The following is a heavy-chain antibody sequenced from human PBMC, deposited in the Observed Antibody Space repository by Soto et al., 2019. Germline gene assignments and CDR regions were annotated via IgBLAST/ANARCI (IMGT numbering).Heavy chain of an antibody. CDR2: ISGSGGST. D-gene: IGHD3-22*01. J-gene: IGHJ6*02. V-gene: IGHV3-23*01. CDR1: GFTFSSYA. Sequence: GGSLRLSCVASGFTFSSYAMNWVRQAPGKGLEWVSAISGSGGSTYYAVSVRGRFTISRDNSKNTLYLQMNSLRAEDTAVYYCATPFYYDSSGYYYYIAMDVWAKGPRSPSP. CDR3: ATPFYYDSSGYYYYIAMDV.